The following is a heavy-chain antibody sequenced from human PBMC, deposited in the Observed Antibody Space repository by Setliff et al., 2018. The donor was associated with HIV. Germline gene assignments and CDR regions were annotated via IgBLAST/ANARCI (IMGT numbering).Heavy chain of an antibody. V-gene: IGHV4-61*02. CDR2: IDSSGTT. D-gene: IGHD1-1*01. CDR1: GDSVRSSRYY. J-gene: IGHJ6*02. Sequence: SETLSLTCTVSGDSVRSSRYYWSWIRQPAGRGLEWIGRIDSSGTTDYKPSLKGRVAISVDTSKNQFSLKLSSVTAADRAVYYCARVPAPNPTAYYYGMDVWGQGTTVTVSS. CDR3: ARVPAPNPTAYYYGMDV.